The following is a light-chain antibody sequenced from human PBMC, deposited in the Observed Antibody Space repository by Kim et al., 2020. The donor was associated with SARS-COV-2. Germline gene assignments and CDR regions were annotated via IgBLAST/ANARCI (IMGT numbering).Light chain of an antibody. CDR2: GAS. CDR1: QSVSSN. CDR3: QQYYNWPPLT. J-gene: IGKJ4*01. Sequence: SPGERATLSCRASQSVSSNLAWYQQKPGQAPRLLIYGASTRATGIPATFSGSGSGTEFTLTISSLQSEDFAVYYCQQYYNWPPLTFGGGTKVDIK. V-gene: IGKV3-15*01.